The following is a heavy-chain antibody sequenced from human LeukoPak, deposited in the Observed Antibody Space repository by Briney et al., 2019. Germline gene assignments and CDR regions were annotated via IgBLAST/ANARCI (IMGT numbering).Heavy chain of an antibody. J-gene: IGHJ3*02. CDR1: GGSISSSSNY. V-gene: IGHV4-39*01. CDR3: ARGADSFDI. Sequence: SETLSLTCTVSGGSISSSSNYWGWIRQPPGKGLEWIGSIYYSGRTYHNPSLKSRVTISVDASKNQLSLKLSSVTAADTAVYYCARGADSFDIWGQGTMVTVSS. CDR2: IYYSGRT.